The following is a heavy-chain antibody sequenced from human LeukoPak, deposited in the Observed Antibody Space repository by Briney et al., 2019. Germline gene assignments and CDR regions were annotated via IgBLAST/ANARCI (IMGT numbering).Heavy chain of an antibody. CDR1: GGSFSGYY. CDR3: ARAAAQLGGFDY. CDR2: INHSGST. Sequence: PSETLSLTCAVYGGSFSGYYWSWIRQPPRKGLEWIGEINHSGSTNYNPSLKRRVTISVDSSKNQFSLKLSSVTAADTAVYYCARAAAQLGGFDYWGQGTLVTVSS. V-gene: IGHV4-34*01. J-gene: IGHJ4*02. D-gene: IGHD1-1*01.